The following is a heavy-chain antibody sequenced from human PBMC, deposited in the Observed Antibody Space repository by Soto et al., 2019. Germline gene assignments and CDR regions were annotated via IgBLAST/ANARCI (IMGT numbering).Heavy chain of an antibody. Sequence: GGSLRLSCAASGFTFCMYWMHWVRQAPGKGLLWVSRINGDGTDTTYADSVKGRFTISRDNAKNTVYLQMNGLRAEDTAVYYCAREVGRGSGSYYLDYWGQETLVTVSS. CDR2: INGDGTDT. CDR1: GFTFCMYW. J-gene: IGHJ4*02. D-gene: IGHD3-16*01. V-gene: IGHV3-74*03. CDR3: AREVGRGSGSYYLDY.